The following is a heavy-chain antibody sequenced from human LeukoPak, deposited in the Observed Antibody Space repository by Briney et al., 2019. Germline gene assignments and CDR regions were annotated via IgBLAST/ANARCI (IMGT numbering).Heavy chain of an antibody. V-gene: IGHV4-34*01. D-gene: IGHD4-17*01. Sequence: SETLSLTCAVYGGSFSGYHWSWIRQPPGKGLEWIGEINHSGSTNYNPSLKSRVTISVDTSKNQFSLKLSSVTAADTAVYYCARGDYVSWFDPWGQGTLVTVSS. CDR2: INHSGST. CDR1: GGSFSGYH. CDR3: ARGDYVSWFDP. J-gene: IGHJ5*02.